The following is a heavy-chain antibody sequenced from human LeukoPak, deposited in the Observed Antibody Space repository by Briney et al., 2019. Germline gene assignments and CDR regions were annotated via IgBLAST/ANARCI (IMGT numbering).Heavy chain of an antibody. CDR2: ISSGSDDT. Sequence: GGSLRLSCAASGFIFTDYYMNWIRQAPGKGLEWISYISSGSDDTNYAESVKGRFTISRDNTKNSLYLQMNSLRAEDTALYYCASLSSSRPAYWGQGTLVTVSS. V-gene: IGHV3-11*03. CDR1: GFIFTDYY. CDR3: ASLSSSRPAY. D-gene: IGHD2-2*01. J-gene: IGHJ4*02.